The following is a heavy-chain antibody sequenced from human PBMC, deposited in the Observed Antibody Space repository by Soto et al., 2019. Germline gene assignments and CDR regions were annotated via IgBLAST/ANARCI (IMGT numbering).Heavy chain of an antibody. D-gene: IGHD5-12*01. CDR1: GGSISSGGYY. Sequence: QVQLQESGPGLVKPSQTLSLTCTVSGGSISSGGYYWSWIRQHPGKGLEWIGYIYYSGSTYYNPSIKSRVTISVDTSKNQFSLKLSSVTAADTAVYYCARVHSGYDLRWFDPWGQGTLVTVSS. CDR3: ARVHSGYDLRWFDP. J-gene: IGHJ5*02. CDR2: IYYSGST. V-gene: IGHV4-31*03.